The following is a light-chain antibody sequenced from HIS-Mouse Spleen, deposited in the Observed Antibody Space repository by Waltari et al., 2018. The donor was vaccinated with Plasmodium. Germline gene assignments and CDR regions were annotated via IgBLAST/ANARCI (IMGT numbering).Light chain of an antibody. CDR3: QSADSSGTYRV. CDR2: KDS. V-gene: IGLV3-25*03. J-gene: IGLJ2*01. Sequence: SYDLTQPPSVSVSPGQTARITCSGDALPKQYAYWYQQKPGQAPVLGIYKDSGRPSGIPERFSGSSSGTTVTLTISGVQAEDEADYYCQSADSSGTYRVFGGGTKLTVL. CDR1: ALPKQY.